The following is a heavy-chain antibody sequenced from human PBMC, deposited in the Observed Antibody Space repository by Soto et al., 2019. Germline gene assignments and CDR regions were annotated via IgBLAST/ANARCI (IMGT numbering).Heavy chain of an antibody. CDR1: GYTFTSYY. CDR3: ARDTWVGGSAYYYSYGMDV. J-gene: IGHJ6*02. CDR2: INPSGGST. D-gene: IGHD2-15*01. V-gene: IGHV1-46*01. Sequence: ASVKVSCKASGYTFTSYYMHWVRQAPGQGLEWMGIINPSGGSTSYAQKFQGRVTMTRDTSTSTVYMELSSLRSEDTAVYYCARDTWVGGSAYYYSYGMDVWGQGTTVTVSS.